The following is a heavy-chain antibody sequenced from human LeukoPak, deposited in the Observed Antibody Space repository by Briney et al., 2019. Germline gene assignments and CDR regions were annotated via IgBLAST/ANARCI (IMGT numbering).Heavy chain of an antibody. Sequence: ASVTVSFEASGYTFTSYGISWVRQAPGQGLAWMGWISAYNGNTNYAQKLQGRVTMTTDTSTSTAYMELRSLRSDDTAVYYCARDYDYVWGSYRLFDYWGQGTLVTVSS. D-gene: IGHD3-16*02. V-gene: IGHV1-18*01. CDR3: ARDYDYVWGSYRLFDY. CDR1: GYTFTSYG. CDR2: ISAYNGNT. J-gene: IGHJ4*02.